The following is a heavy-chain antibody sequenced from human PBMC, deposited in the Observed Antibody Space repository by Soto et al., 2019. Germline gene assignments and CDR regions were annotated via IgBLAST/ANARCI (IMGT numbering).Heavy chain of an antibody. CDR3: ARDGGVNSYYDFWSGYSTGDGWGY. V-gene: IGHV3-48*03. J-gene: IGHJ4*02. CDR2: ISSSGSTI. Sequence: PGGSLRLSCAASGFTFSSYEMNWVRQAPGKGLEWVSYISSSGSTIYYADSVKGRFTISRDNAKNSLYLQMNSLRAEDTAVYYCARDGGVNSYYDFWSGYSTGDGWGYWGQGTLVTVSS. CDR1: GFTFSSYE. D-gene: IGHD3-3*01.